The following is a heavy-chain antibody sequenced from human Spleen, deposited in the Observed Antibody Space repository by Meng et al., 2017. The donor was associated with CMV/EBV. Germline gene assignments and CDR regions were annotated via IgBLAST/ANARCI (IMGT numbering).Heavy chain of an antibody. CDR2: ISYDGTNK. D-gene: IGHD6-13*01. Sequence: SCAASGVTFNSSAIHWVRQAPGKGLGWVAAISYDGTNKYYADSVKGRFTISRDNSKNTVYLQMNRLRAEDTAVFYCARAYIRWYSDHWGQGTLVTVSS. V-gene: IGHV3-30*04. CDR3: ARAYIRWYSDH. J-gene: IGHJ4*02. CDR1: GVTFNSSA.